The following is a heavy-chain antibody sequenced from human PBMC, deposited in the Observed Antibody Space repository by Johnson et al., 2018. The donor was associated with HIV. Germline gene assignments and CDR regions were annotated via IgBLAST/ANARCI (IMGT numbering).Heavy chain of an antibody. J-gene: IGHJ3*02. CDR2: INWNGDSP. V-gene: IGHV3-20*04. D-gene: IGHD3-10*01. CDR3: ALEAVRSTDAFDI. Sequence: VQLVESGGGVVRPGGSLRLSCAASGFIFDDHGMTWVRQAPGKGLEWVSGINWNGDSPGYADSVKGRFTISRDNAKNSLYLQMNSLRAEDTALYYCALEAVRSTDAFDIWGQGTMVIVSS. CDR1: GFIFDDHG.